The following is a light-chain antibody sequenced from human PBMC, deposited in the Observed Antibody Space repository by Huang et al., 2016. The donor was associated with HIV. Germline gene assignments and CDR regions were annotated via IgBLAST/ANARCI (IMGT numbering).Light chain of an antibody. Sequence: EIVMTQSPATLSVSPGERATLSCRASQSVSNTLAWYQQNPGQGPRLLIYGASTRATGIPARFSGSGSGTEFTLTISSLQSEDVAVYYCQQYNNWPITFGQGTRLEI. CDR1: QSVSNT. CDR3: QQYNNWPIT. CDR2: GAS. V-gene: IGKV3-15*01. J-gene: IGKJ5*01.